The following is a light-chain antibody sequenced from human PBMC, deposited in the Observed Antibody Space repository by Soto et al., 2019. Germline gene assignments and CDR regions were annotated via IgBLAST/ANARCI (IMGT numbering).Light chain of an antibody. Sequence: DIKMTQSPFTLSASVGDRVTITCRASQSINSWLAWFQQKPGKAPKLLIYKASVLEGGVASRFSSSGTGTQFTLTISSLQLAAFPHYYCKQSDTDLPTFGQGTKVEIK. CDR3: KQSDTDLPT. J-gene: IGKJ1*01. V-gene: IGKV1-5*03. CDR2: KAS. CDR1: QSINSW.